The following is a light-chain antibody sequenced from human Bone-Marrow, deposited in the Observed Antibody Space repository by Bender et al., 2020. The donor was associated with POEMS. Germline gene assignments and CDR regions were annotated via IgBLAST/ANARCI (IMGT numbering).Light chain of an antibody. Sequence: QSALTQPASVSGSPGQSITISCTGSYSDIGSYNLVSWYQQHPGKAPKLVIYEVTNRPSGVSDRFSASKSGNSASLTISGLQSEDEAHYYCYSYADSNTWVFGGGTKLTVL. V-gene: IGLV2-23*02. CDR2: EVT. CDR3: YSYADSNTWV. J-gene: IGLJ3*02. CDR1: YSDIGSYNL.